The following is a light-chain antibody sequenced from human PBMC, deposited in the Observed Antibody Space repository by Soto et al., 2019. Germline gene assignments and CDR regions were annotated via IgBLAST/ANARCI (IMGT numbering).Light chain of an antibody. V-gene: IGLV2-14*01. Sequence: QSALTQPASVSGSPGQSITISCTGTSSDVGGYNYVSWYQQHPGKAPKLMIYDVSNRHSGVSNRFSGSKSGNTASLTISGLQAEDEADYYCSSDTSSILFGGGTKLTVL. CDR1: SSDVGGYNY. CDR2: DVS. CDR3: SSDTSSIL. J-gene: IGLJ2*01.